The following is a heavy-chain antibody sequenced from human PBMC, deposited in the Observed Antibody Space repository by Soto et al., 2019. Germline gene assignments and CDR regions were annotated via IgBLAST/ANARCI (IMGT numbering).Heavy chain of an antibody. CDR1: GFTFSSYA. Sequence: EVPLLESGGGLVQPGGSLRLSCAASGFTFSSYAMSWVRQAPGKGLEWVSAISGSGGSTYYADSVKGRFTISRDNSKNTLYLQMNSLRAEDTAVYYCAKGRRGYSLYGMDVWGQGTTVTVSS. V-gene: IGHV3-23*01. D-gene: IGHD5-18*01. CDR3: AKGRRGYSLYGMDV. J-gene: IGHJ6*02. CDR2: ISGSGGST.